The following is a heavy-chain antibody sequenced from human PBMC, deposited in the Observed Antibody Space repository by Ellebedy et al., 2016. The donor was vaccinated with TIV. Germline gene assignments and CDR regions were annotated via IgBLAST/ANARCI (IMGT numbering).Heavy chain of an antibody. CDR2: INPKSDAT. CDR3: AREFCPTFNCRDAFDI. V-gene: IGHV1-2*02. CDR1: GYTFTDYY. D-gene: IGHD2/OR15-2a*01. J-gene: IGHJ3*02. Sequence: AASVKVSCKPSGYTFTDYYIHWVRQAPGQGLEWMGWINPKSDATNYAQTFEGRVTMTEDTSVTTVYMELTRLRSDDTAVYFCAREFCPTFNCRDAFDIWGQGTMVAVSS.